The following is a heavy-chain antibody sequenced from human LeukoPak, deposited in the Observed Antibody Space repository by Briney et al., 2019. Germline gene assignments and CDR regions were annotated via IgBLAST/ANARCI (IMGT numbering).Heavy chain of an antibody. CDR1: GGSFSGYY. CDR2: INHSGGT. Sequence: SETLSLTCAVYGGSFSGYYWSWIRQPPGKGLEWIGEINHSGGTNYNPSLKSRVTISVDTSKNQFSLKLSSVTAADTAVYYCARVVWRDIVVVPAAPFDYWGQGTLVTVSS. J-gene: IGHJ4*02. D-gene: IGHD2-2*01. V-gene: IGHV4-34*01. CDR3: ARVVWRDIVVVPAAPFDY.